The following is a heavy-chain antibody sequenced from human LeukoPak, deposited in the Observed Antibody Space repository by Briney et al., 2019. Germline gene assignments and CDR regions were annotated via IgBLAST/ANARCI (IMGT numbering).Heavy chain of an antibody. J-gene: IGHJ4*02. CDR3: ARFGTSSSRFFDQ. V-gene: IGHV4-59*01. CDR1: GGSISSYY. CDR2: IHYSGST. D-gene: IGHD6-6*01. Sequence: SETLSLTCTVSGGSISSYYWSWIRQPPGKGLEWIGYIHYSGSTNYNPSLKSRVTISVDTSKNQFSLKLSSVTAADTAVYYCARFGTSSSRFFDQWGQGTLVTVSS.